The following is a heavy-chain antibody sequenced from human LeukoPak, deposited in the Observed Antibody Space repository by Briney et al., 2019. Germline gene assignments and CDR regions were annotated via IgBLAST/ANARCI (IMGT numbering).Heavy chain of an antibody. D-gene: IGHD6-13*01. J-gene: IGHJ3*02. CDR1: GFTFDDYA. Sequence: GRSLRLSCAASGFTFDDYAMHWVRQAPGKGLEWVSGISWNSGGIGYADSVKGRFTISRDNAKNSLYLQMNSLRAEDMALYYCAKGQQLVLFGAFDIWGQGTMVTVSS. CDR2: ISWNSGGI. CDR3: AKGQQLVLFGAFDI. V-gene: IGHV3-9*03.